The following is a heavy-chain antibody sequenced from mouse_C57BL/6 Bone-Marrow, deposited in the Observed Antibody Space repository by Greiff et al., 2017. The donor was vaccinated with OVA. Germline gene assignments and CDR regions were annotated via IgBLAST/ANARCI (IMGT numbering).Heavy chain of an antibody. V-gene: IGHV1-76*01. CDR3: AREGGYDYDDY. CDR1: GYTFTDYY. D-gene: IGHD2-4*01. CDR2: IYPGSGNT. Sequence: VQLQQSGAELVRPGASVKLSCKASGYTFTDYYINWVKQRPGQGLEWIARIYPGSGNTYYNEKFKGKATLTAEKSSSTAYMQLSSLTSEDSAVYFCAREGGYDYDDYWGQGTTLTVSS. J-gene: IGHJ2*01.